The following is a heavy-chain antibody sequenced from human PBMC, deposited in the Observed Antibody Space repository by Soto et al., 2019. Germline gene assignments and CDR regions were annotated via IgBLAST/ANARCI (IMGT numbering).Heavy chain of an antibody. CDR2: ISYDGSNK. D-gene: IGHD5-12*01. CDR3: ARGVSWLHKGRGGPFDY. J-gene: IGHJ4*02. CDR1: GFTFSSYA. Sequence: QVQLVESGGGVVQPGRSLRLSCAASGFTFSSYAMHWVRQAPGKGLEWVAVISYDGSNKYYADSVKGRFTISRDNSKNTLYLQMNSLRAEDTAVYYCARGVSWLHKGRGGPFDYWGQGTLVTVSS. V-gene: IGHV3-30-3*01.